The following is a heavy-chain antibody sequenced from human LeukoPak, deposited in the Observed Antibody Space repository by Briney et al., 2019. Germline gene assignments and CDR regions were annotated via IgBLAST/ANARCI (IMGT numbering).Heavy chain of an antibody. D-gene: IGHD2-15*01. CDR3: ARDGYCSGGRCYGMDV. Sequence: PGGSLRLSCAASGFTFSNYAMSWVRQAPGKGLVWVARINTDETSTSYADSVEGRFTISRDNAKNTLYLQMNSLRVEDTAVYYCARDGYCSGGRCYGMDVWGQGTTVTVSS. CDR2: INTDETST. CDR1: GFTFSNYA. J-gene: IGHJ6*02. V-gene: IGHV3-74*01.